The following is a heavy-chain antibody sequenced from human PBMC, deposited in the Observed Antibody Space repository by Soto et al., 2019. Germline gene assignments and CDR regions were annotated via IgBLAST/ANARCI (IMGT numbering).Heavy chain of an antibody. V-gene: IGHV3-23*01. D-gene: IGHD6-19*01. CDR2: ISGSGGST. CDR1: GFTFSSYA. Sequence: GGSLRLSCAASGFTFSSYAMSWVRQAPGKGLEWVSAISGSGGSTYYADSVKGRFTISRDNSKNTLYLQMNSLRAEDTAVYYCAKGGRAGYSSGWPYFDYWGQGTLVTVSS. J-gene: IGHJ4*02. CDR3: AKGGRAGYSSGWPYFDY.